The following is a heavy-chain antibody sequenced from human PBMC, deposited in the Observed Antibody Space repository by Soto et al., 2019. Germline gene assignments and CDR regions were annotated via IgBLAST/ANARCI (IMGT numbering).Heavy chain of an antibody. J-gene: IGHJ6*02. D-gene: IGHD3-10*01. CDR1: GGTFSSYA. CDR3: ARGDYYGSGSAIYYYYGMDG. V-gene: IGHV1-69*01. CDR2: IIPIFGTA. Sequence: QVQLVQSGAEVKKPGSSVKVSCKASGGTFSSYAISWVRQAPGQGLEWMGGIIPIFGTANYAQKFQGRVTITADESKSTAYMELSSLRSEDTAVYYCARGDYYGSGSAIYYYYGMDGWGQGTTVTVSS.